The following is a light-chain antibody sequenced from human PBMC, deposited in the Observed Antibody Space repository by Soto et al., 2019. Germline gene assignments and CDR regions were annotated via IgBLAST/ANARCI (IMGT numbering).Light chain of an antibody. CDR2: AAS. Sequence: EIVLTQSPDTLSLSPGERATLSCRASQSVNSNLAWYQQKPGQAPRLLIYAASTGATGIPARFSGSGSGSDFTLTISSLQYEDFEVYYCQQSNSWPLTLGPGTKVDIK. CDR1: QSVNSN. J-gene: IGKJ3*01. CDR3: QQSNSWPLT. V-gene: IGKV3-15*01.